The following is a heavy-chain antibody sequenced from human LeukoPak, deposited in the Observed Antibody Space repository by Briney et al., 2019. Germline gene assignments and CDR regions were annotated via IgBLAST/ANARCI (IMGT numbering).Heavy chain of an antibody. D-gene: IGHD6-13*01. CDR3: ARELLSSSWYGGNYYYYYYMDV. CDR1: GFGFWSYY. J-gene: IGHJ6*03. Sequence: GGAPRISCVAPGFGFWSYYMRWGRQAPGKGPGWGGNTKPGGRGKYYVDSVKGRFTISRDNAKTSLYLQMNSLRAEDTAVYYCARELLSSSWYGGNYYYYYYMDVWGKGTTVTVSS. CDR2: TKPGGRGK. V-gene: IGHV3-7*01.